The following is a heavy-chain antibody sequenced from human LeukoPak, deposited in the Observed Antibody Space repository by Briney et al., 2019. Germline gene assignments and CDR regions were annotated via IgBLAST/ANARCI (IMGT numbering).Heavy chain of an antibody. CDR2: ISDNGRTK. Sequence: GGSLRLSCAASGLTFSDYHMSWIRQAPGKGLEWVSHISDNGRTKYYANSVQGRFTVSRDNAKNSLYLQMNSLRADDTAAYYCATVHFGYFTFWGQGTLVPVSS. CDR3: ATVHFGYFTF. V-gene: IGHV3-11*01. CDR1: GLTFSDYH. D-gene: IGHD3-3*01. J-gene: IGHJ4*02.